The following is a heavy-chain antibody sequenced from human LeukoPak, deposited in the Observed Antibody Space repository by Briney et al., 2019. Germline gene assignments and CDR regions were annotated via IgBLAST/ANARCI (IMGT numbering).Heavy chain of an antibody. CDR1: GGSISSSSYY. CDR2: IYYSGST. D-gene: IGHD3/OR15-3a*01. CDR3: AREPSRTVNAFDI. Sequence: SETLSLTCTVSGGSISSSSYYWSWIRQPPGKGLEWIGYIYYSGSTNYNPSLKSRVTISVDTSKNQFSLKLSSVTAADTAVYYCAREPSRTVNAFDIWGQGTMVTVSS. V-gene: IGHV4-61*01. J-gene: IGHJ3*02.